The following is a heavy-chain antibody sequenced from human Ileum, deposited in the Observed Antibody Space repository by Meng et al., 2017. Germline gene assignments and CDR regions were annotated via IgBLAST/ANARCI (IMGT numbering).Heavy chain of an antibody. D-gene: IGHD3-22*01. CDR1: GTW. J-gene: IGHJ4*02. Sequence: QVHLQELGPRLVQPSGTLALTCAVSGTWWSWVRETPGKGLEWIGEIFQSGRTNYNPSLKSRVTISIDKSKSQISLQLSAVTAADTAVYSCATSNDRDVYYLGYWGQGTLVTVSS. CDR2: IFQSGRT. CDR3: ATSNDRDVYYLGY. V-gene: IGHV4-4*02.